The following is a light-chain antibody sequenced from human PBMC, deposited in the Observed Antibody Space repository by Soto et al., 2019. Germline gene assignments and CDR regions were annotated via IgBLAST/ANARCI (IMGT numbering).Light chain of an antibody. J-gene: IGLJ2*01. V-gene: IGLV2-14*01. CDR1: SSDVGGYNY. CDR2: EVS. Sequence: QSALTQPASVSGSPGQSITISCTGTSSDVGGYNYVSWYQQHPGKAPKVMIYEVSNRPSGVSNRFSGSKSGNTASLTISGLQAEDEADYYCSSYTSSTPLVVFGGGTQLTVL. CDR3: SSYTSSTPLVV.